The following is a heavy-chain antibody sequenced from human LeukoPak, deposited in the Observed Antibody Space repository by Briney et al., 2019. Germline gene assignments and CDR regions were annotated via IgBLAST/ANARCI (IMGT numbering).Heavy chain of an antibody. CDR2: IIPIFGTA. CDR1: GYTFTSYG. J-gene: IGHJ4*02. Sequence: GASVKVSCKASGYTFTSYGISWVRQAPGQGLEWMGGIIPIFGTANYAQKFQGRVTITADESTSTAYMELSSLRSEDTAVYYCARDHYYDSSGALRFDYWGQGTLVTVSS. CDR3: ARDHYYDSSGALRFDY. D-gene: IGHD3-22*01. V-gene: IGHV1-69*13.